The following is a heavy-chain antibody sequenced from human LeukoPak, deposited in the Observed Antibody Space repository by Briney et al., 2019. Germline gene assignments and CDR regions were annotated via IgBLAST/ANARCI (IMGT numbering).Heavy chain of an antibody. CDR1: GFTFSSYA. D-gene: IGHD3-3*01. J-gene: IGHJ4*02. Sequence: PGGSLRPSCAASGFTFSSYAMSWVRQGPGKGLEWVSVISASGSSTDYADSVKGRFTISRDISKNTLYLQMNSLRAEDTAVYYCAKDLAELRFFPLGPFDYWGQGTLVTVSS. V-gene: IGHV3-23*01. CDR2: ISASGSST. CDR3: AKDLAELRFFPLGPFDY.